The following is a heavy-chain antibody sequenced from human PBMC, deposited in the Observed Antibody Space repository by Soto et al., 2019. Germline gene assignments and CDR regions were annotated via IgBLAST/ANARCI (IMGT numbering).Heavy chain of an antibody. CDR2: IIPIFGRA. Sequence: QVQLVQSGAEVKKPGSSVKVSCKASGGTFSSYAISWVRQAPGQGLEWMGGIIPIFGRANYAQKFQGRVTITADESTSTAYMELSSLRSEDTAVYYCARVAGRNSSSWYVFSSLWGTGTPRYYSYGMDVWGQGTTVTVSS. CDR3: ARVAGRNSSSWYVFSSLWGTGTPRYYSYGMDV. CDR1: GGTFSSYA. V-gene: IGHV1-69*01. D-gene: IGHD6-13*01. J-gene: IGHJ6*02.